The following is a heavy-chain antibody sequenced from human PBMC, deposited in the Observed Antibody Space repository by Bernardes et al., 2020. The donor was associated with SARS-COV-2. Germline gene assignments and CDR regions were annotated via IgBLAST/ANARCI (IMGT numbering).Heavy chain of an antibody. CDR1: GRSFSGYY. Sequence: SETLSLTCVVYGRSFSGYYFNWIRQPPGKGLEWIGDINHSGITNYNPSPKIRVSISVKTSTNQFSLRLSSVTAADTAVYYCVSVLGWGRFFTSNWGQGTLLTVSS. J-gene: IGHJ4*02. CDR3: VSVLGWGRFFTSN. CDR2: INHSGIT. D-gene: IGHD3-3*01. V-gene: IGHV4-34*01.